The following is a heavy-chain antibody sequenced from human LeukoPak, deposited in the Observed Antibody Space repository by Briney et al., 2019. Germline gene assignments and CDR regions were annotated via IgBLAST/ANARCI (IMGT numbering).Heavy chain of an antibody. V-gene: IGHV4-59*08. CDR3: ARSSAHGKNWFDP. CDR2: IYYSGST. CDR1: GGSISSYY. D-gene: IGHD3-22*01. Sequence: SETLSLTCTVSGGSISSYYWSWIRQPPGKGLEWLGYIYYSGSTNYNPSLKSRVTISVDTSKNQFSLKLSSVTAADTAVYYCARSSAHGKNWFDPWGQGTLVTVSS. J-gene: IGHJ5*02.